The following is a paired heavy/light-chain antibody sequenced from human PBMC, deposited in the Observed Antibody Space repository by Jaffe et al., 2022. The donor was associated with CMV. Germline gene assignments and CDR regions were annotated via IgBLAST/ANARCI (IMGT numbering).Light chain of an antibody. CDR3: LRYNSFPPT. CDR2: AAS. J-gene: IGKJ4*01. V-gene: IGKV1-16*01. CDR1: RDISNY. Sequence: DIQMTQSPSSLSASVGDRVTITCRASRDISNYLAWFQQKPGKAPKSLIYAASSLQSGVPSRFSGSRSGTEFTLTIGSLQPEDFATYYCLRYNSFPPTFGGGTKVEIK.
Heavy chain of an antibody. D-gene: IGHD1-26*01. V-gene: IGHV3-74*01. CDR3: ARAPVGTLVFVDY. J-gene: IGHJ4*02. CDR1: GFTFSDYW. CDR2: IDGDGITT. Sequence: DVQLVESGGGLVQPGGSLRLSCAASGFTFSDYWMHWVRQVPGKGLVWVARIDGDGITTTYVDSVKGRFTISRDNAKNTLSLQMNSLRAEDTAIYYCARAPVGTLVFVDYWGQGTLVTVSS.